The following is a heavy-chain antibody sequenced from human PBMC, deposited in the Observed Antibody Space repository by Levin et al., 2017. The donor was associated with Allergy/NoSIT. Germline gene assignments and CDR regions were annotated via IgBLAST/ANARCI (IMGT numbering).Heavy chain of an antibody. CDR3: ARDKIATTVTTPGNY. D-gene: IGHD4-17*01. J-gene: IGHJ4*02. CDR1: GYTFTGYY. Sequence: ASVKVSCKASGYTFTGYYMHWVRQAPGQGLEWMGWINPNSGGTNYAQKFQGRVTMTRDTSISTAYMELSRLRSDDTAVYYCARDKIATTVTTPGNYWGQGTLVTVSS. CDR2: INPNSGGT. V-gene: IGHV1-2*02.